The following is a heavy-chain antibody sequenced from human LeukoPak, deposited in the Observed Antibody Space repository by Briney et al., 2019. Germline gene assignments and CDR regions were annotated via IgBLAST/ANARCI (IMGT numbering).Heavy chain of an antibody. CDR1: GGSISSSSYY. CDR2: FYYSGST. V-gene: IGHV4-39*07. CDR3: ARDRYDSSGYYYALGAFDI. J-gene: IGHJ3*02. D-gene: IGHD3-22*01. Sequence: SETLSLTCTVSGGSISSSSYYWGWIRQPPGKGLEWIGSFYYSGSTYYNPSLKSRVTISVDTSKNQFSLKLSSVTAADTAVYYCARDRYDSSGYYYALGAFDIWGQGTMVTVSS.